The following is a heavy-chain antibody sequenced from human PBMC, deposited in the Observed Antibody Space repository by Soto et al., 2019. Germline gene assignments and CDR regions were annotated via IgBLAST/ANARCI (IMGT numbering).Heavy chain of an antibody. CDR2: IYPGDSDT. D-gene: IGHD4-4*01. J-gene: IGHJ5*02. CDR3: ARRPSTTVTDPFDWFDP. CDR1: GYSFTSYW. Sequence: GESLKISCKGSGYSFTSYWIGWVRQMPGKGLEWMGIIYPGDSDTRYSPSFQGQVTISADKSISTAYLQWSSLKASDTAMYYCARRPSTTVTDPFDWFDPWGQGTLVTVSS. V-gene: IGHV5-51*01.